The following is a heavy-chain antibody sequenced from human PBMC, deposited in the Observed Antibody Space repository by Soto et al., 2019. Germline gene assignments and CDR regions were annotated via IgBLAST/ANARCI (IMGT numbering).Heavy chain of an antibody. CDR2: IYYSGST. CDR3: ARHSNEYRKSLDY. J-gene: IGHJ4*02. Sequence: ASETLSLTCTVSGGSISSGGYYWNWIRQHPGKGLERIGYIYYSGSTYYNPSLKSRVTMSVDTSKNQFSLKLSSVTAADTAVYYCARHSNEYRKSLDYWGKGTLVTVSS. CDR1: GGSISSGGYY. V-gene: IGHV4-31*03. D-gene: IGHD6-13*01.